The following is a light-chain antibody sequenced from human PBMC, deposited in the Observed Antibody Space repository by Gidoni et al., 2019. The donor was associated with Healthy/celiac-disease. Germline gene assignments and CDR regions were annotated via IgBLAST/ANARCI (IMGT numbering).Light chain of an antibody. Sequence: SALTPPVAVSGSPGQSIPISCTGTSSDVGGYNYVSWYQQHPGKAPKLMIYEVSNRPSGVSNRFSGSKSVNTASLTSTGLQAEDEADYYCSSYTSSSTLDVVFGGGTKLTVL. V-gene: IGLV2-14*01. CDR1: SSDVGGYNY. J-gene: IGLJ2*01. CDR2: EVS. CDR3: SSYTSSSTLDVV.